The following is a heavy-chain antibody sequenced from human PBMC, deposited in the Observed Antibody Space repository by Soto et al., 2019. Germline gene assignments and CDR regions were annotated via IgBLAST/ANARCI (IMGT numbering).Heavy chain of an antibody. Sequence: LESGGALVQPGGSLRLSCAASGFTFSNYAMTWVRQTPGKGLERVATIMKSGDSAHYADSVGGRFTVSRDNSLNVLYLQMNALRAEDTARYFCAIESGGDWGYFDFWGQGSQVTVSS. D-gene: IGHD2-21*02. CDR2: IMKSGDSA. V-gene: IGHV3-23*01. J-gene: IGHJ4*02. CDR3: AIESGGDWGYFDF. CDR1: GFTFSNYA.